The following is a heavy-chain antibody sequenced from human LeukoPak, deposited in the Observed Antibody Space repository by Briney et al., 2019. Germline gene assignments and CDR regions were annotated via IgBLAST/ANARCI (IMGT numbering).Heavy chain of an antibody. CDR1: GFTFSSYS. V-gene: IGHV3-21*01. CDR2: ISSSSSYI. Sequence: GGSLRLSCAASGFTFSSYSMNWVRQAPWKGLEWVSSISSSSSYIYYADSVKGRFTISGDNAKNSLYLQMNSLRAEDTAVYYCAGDEPPDYWGQGTLVTVSS. J-gene: IGHJ4*02. CDR3: AGDEPPDY.